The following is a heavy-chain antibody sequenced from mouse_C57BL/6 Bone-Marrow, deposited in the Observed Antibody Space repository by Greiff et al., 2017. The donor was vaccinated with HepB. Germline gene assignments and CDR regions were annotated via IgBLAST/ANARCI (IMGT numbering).Heavy chain of an antibody. Sequence: VQLQQSGTELVKPGASVKLSCKASGYTFTSYWIHWVNQRPGQGLEWIGNINPRNGGTDYSEKFKSKATLTVDKSSSTAYMQLSSLSSEESAAYYCARGWLPYAMDYWGQGTSVTVSA. V-gene: IGHV1-53*01. J-gene: IGHJ4*01. CDR3: ARGWLPYAMDY. D-gene: IGHD2-3*01. CDR1: GYTFTSYW. CDR2: INPRNGGT.